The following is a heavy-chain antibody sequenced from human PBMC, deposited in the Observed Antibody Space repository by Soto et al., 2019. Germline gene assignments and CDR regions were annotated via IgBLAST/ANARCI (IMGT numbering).Heavy chain of an antibody. CDR2: INIDGSST. J-gene: IGHJ4*02. Sequence: EVQLVESGGGLVQPGGSLRLSCAASGFTFSSYWMHWVRQAPGKGLVWVSRINIDGSSTSYADSVKGRFTISRDNAKNRLYLQMNSLRVEDTAEYYCARGRGYCSGGSCFVDFWGQGTLVTVSS. CDR1: GFTFSSYW. V-gene: IGHV3-74*01. CDR3: ARGRGYCSGGSCFVDF. D-gene: IGHD2-15*01.